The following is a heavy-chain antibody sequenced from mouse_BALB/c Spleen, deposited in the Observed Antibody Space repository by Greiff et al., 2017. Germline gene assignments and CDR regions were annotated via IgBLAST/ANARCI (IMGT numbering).Heavy chain of an antibody. CDR2: IDPENGNT. D-gene: IGHD1-1*01. Sequence: VQLQQSGAELVRPGALVKLSCKASGFNINDYYMHWVKQRPEQGLEWIGWIDPENGNTIYDPKFQGKASITADTSSNTAYLQLSSLTSEDTAVYYCARGYYGSSSYYAMDYWGQGTSVTVSS. V-gene: IGHV14-1*02. CDR3: ARGYYGSSSYYAMDY. J-gene: IGHJ4*01. CDR1: GFNINDYY.